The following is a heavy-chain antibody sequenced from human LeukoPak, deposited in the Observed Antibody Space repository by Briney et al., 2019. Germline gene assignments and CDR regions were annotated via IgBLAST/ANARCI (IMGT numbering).Heavy chain of an antibody. CDR2: ISGSGGST. D-gene: IGHD6-13*01. J-gene: IGHJ2*01. V-gene: IGHV3-23*01. CDR3: AKAFSVRYGSSWYRYFDL. Sequence: PGGSLRLSCAASGFTFSSYAMSWVRQAPGKGLEWGSAISGSGGSTYYADSVKGRFTISRDNSKNTLYLQMSSLRAEDTAVYYCAKAFSVRYGSSWYRYFDLWGRGTLVTVSS. CDR1: GFTFSSYA.